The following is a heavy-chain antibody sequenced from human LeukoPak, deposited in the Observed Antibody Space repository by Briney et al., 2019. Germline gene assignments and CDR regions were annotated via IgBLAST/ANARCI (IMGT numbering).Heavy chain of an antibody. D-gene: IGHD4-23*01. Sequence: GGSLRLSCAASGFSFSSYVMHWVRQARGKGLEWVAVISYDGSNKYYADSVKGRFTISRDNSKNTLYLQMNSLRAEDTAVYYCANLLRWEPYGGQGTLVTVPS. CDR3: ANLLRWEPY. CDR2: ISYDGSNK. CDR1: GFSFSSYV. V-gene: IGHV3-30*18. J-gene: IGHJ4*02.